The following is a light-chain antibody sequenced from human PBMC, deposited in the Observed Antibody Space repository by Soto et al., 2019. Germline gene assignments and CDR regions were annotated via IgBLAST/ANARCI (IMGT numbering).Light chain of an antibody. CDR2: GAS. J-gene: IGKJ2*01. V-gene: IGKV3-15*01. Sequence: EIVMTQSPATLSVSPGERATLSCRASQSVRSNLAWYQQKRGQAPRLLIYGASTRATGIPARFSGSGSGTEFTLTISSLQSEDFAVYYCQQYNNWPYTFGLGTKLEMK. CDR1: QSVRSN. CDR3: QQYNNWPYT.